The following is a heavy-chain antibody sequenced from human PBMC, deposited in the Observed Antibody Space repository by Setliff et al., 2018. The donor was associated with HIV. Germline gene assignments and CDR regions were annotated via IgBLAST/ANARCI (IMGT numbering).Heavy chain of an antibody. CDR3: ARGGEYFDY. Sequence: LRLSCAASGFTFSAYSMNWVRQAPGKGLEWISYISSSGVMYYADSVRGRFTISRDSSKSTLYLQMNSLRAEDTAVYYCARGGEYFDYWGQGTLVTVSS. V-gene: IGHV3-48*01. CDR1: GFTFSAYS. CDR2: ISSSGVM. D-gene: IGHD4-17*01. J-gene: IGHJ4*02.